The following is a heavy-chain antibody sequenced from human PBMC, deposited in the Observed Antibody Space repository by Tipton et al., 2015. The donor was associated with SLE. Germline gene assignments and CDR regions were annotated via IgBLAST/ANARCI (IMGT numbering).Heavy chain of an antibody. D-gene: IGHD2-15*01. CDR1: GGSISSYY. Sequence: TLSLTCTVSGGSISSYYWNWIRQPPGKGLEWIAYIYYSGSTNYNPSLNSRVTISVDTSKNQFSLKLSSVTAADTAVYYCARGEGYCIGFSCYLDYWGQGTLVSVSS. CDR3: ARGEGYCIGFSCYLDY. V-gene: IGHV4-59*01. J-gene: IGHJ4*02. CDR2: IYYSGST.